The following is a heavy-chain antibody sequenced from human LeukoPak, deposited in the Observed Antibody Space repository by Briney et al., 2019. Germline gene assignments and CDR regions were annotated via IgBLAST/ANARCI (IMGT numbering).Heavy chain of an antibody. D-gene: IGHD6-13*01. CDR2: ISSSSSTI. CDR1: GFTFSSYS. V-gene: IGHV3-48*02. J-gene: IGHJ6*02. Sequence: GGSLRLSCAASGFTFSSYSMNWVRQAPGKGLEWVSSISSSSSTIYYADSVKGRFTISRDNAKNSLYLQMNSLRDEDTAVYYCARESRRRWYYYYGMDVWGQGTTVTVSS. CDR3: ARESRRRWYYYYGMDV.